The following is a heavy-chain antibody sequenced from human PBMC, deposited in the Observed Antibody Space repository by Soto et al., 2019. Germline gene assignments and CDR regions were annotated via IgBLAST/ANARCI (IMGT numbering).Heavy chain of an antibody. V-gene: IGHV3-48*03. D-gene: IGHD3-9*01. CDR2: INTGRTT. CDR1: GITFSNYE. J-gene: IGHJ4*02. CDR3: AGPGYYYDISNGYYRPYYFDF. Sequence: EVQLVESGGGLVQPGGSLRLSCVASGITFSNYEMNWVRQAPGKGLEWISHINTGRTTYYADSVKGRFTISRDNAKNSLYLQMNSLRAEDTAVYYCAGPGYYYDISNGYYRPYYFDFWGQGTLVTVSS.